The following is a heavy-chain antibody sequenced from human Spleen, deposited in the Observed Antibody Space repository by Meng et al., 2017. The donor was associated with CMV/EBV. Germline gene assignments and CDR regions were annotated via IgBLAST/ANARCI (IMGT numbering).Heavy chain of an antibody. D-gene: IGHD2-2*01. CDR1: GGSFSGYY. V-gene: IGHV4-34*01. CDR2: INHSGST. Sequence: SDTLSLTCAVYGGSFSGYYWSWIRQPPGKGLEWIGEINHSGSTNYNPSLKGRVTISVDTSKNQFSLKLSSVTAADTAVYYCARGISTSCLFRYWGQGTLVTVSS. J-gene: IGHJ4*02. CDR3: ARGISTSCLFRY.